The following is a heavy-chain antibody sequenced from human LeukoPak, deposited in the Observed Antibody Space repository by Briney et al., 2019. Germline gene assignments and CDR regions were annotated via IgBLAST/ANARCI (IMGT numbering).Heavy chain of an antibody. CDR2: IYSGDST. D-gene: IGHD2-15*01. J-gene: IGHJ4*02. CDR1: GFTVSTNY. V-gene: IGHV3-53*04. Sequence: PGGSLRLSCAASGFTVSTNYMSWVRQAPGKGLEWVSVIYSGDSTYYADSVKGRFTISRHSSKNTLYLQMNSLRAEDTVVYYCARDLRGGNFDYWGQGTLVTVSS. CDR3: ARDLRGGNFDY.